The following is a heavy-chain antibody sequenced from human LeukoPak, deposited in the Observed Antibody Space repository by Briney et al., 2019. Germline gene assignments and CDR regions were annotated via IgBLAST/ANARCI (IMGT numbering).Heavy chain of an antibody. CDR3: ARDRYCSSTSCYLSSHYYYMDV. CDR2: IIPIFGTA. Sequence: GASVKVSCKASGGTFSSYAISWVRQAPGQGLEWMGGIIPIFGTANYAQKFQGRVTITADKSTSTAYMELSSLRSEDTAVYYCARDRYCSSTSCYLSSHYYYMDVWGKGTTVTVSS. D-gene: IGHD2-2*01. J-gene: IGHJ6*03. CDR1: GGTFSSYA. V-gene: IGHV1-69*06.